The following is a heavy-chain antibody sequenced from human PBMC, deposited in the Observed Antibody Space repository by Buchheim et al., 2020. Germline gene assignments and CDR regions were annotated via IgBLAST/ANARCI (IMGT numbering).Heavy chain of an antibody. J-gene: IGHJ5*02. CDR1: GYTFTSYY. D-gene: IGHD6-6*01. Sequence: QVQLVQSGAEVKKPGASVKVSCKASGYTFTSYYMHWVRQAPGQGLEWMGIINPSGGSTSYAQKFQGRATMTRDTSTSTVYMELSSLRSEDTAVYYCAREVLISVTHSSSSWRGGFDPWGQGTL. CDR3: AREVLISVTHSSSSWRGGFDP. V-gene: IGHV1-46*01. CDR2: INPSGGST.